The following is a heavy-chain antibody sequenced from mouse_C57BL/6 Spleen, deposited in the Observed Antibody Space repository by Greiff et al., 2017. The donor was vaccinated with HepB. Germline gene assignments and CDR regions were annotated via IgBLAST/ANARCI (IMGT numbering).Heavy chain of an antibody. CDR1: GYAFTNYL. D-gene: IGHD1-1*01. CDR3: ARSGIYYGNFDV. CDR2: INPGSGGT. Sequence: VQLQQSGAELVRPGTSVKVSCKASGYAFTNYLIEWVKQRPGQGLEWIGVINPGSGGTNYNEKFKGKATLTADKSSSTAYMQLSSLTSEDSAVYFCARSGIYYGNFDVWGTGTTVTVSS. V-gene: IGHV1-54*01. J-gene: IGHJ1*03.